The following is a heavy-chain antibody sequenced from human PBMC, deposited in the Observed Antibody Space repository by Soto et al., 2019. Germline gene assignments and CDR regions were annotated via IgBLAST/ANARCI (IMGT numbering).Heavy chain of an antibody. CDR3: ARIPRGGFGELLGPYYFDY. CDR2: ISAYNGNT. D-gene: IGHD3-10*01. CDR1: GYTFTSYG. Sequence: GASVKVSCKASGYTFTSYGISWVRQAPGQGLEWMGWISAYNGNTNYAQKLQGRVTMTTDTSTSTAYMELRSLRSDDTAVYYCARIPRGGFGELLGPYYFDYWGQGTLVTVSS. V-gene: IGHV1-18*01. J-gene: IGHJ4*02.